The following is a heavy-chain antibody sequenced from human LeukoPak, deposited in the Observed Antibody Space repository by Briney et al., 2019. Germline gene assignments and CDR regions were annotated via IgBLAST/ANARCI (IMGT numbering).Heavy chain of an antibody. J-gene: IGHJ4*02. CDR3: AREGVWVTTIDVNFDY. D-gene: IGHD4-17*01. CDR1: GYTFTGYY. CDR2: INPNSGGT. Sequence: ASVKVSCKASGYTFTGYYIHWVRQAPGQGREWMGRINPNSGGTNYAQKFQGRVTMTRDTSISTASMELSSLKSDDTAVYYCAREGVWVTTIDVNFDYWGQGTLVTVPS. V-gene: IGHV1-2*06.